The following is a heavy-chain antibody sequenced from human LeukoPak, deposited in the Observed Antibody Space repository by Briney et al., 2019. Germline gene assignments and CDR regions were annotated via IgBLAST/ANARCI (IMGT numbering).Heavy chain of an antibody. V-gene: IGHV3-48*03. CDR3: ARGRWANSYGYFDY. CDR1: GFTFSSYE. D-gene: IGHD5-18*01. Sequence: GGSPRLSCAASGFTFSSYEMTWVRQAPGKGLEWVSYISSSGSTIYYADSVKGRFTISRDNSENTLYLQMNSLRAEDTAVYYCARGRWANSYGYFDYWGQGTLVTVSS. CDR2: ISSSGSTI. J-gene: IGHJ4*02.